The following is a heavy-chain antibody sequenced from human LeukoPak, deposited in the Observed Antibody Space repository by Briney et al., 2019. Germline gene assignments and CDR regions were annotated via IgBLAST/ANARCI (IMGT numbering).Heavy chain of an antibody. Sequence: GGSLRLSCAASGFTFSSYSMNWVRQAPGKGLEWVSSISSSSGYIYYADSVKGRFTISRDNAENSLYLQMNSLRAEDTAVYYCARARAYSGSYNDAFDIWGQGTMVTVSS. CDR2: ISSSSGYI. CDR3: ARARAYSGSYNDAFDI. D-gene: IGHD1-26*01. CDR1: GFTFSSYS. J-gene: IGHJ3*02. V-gene: IGHV3-21*01.